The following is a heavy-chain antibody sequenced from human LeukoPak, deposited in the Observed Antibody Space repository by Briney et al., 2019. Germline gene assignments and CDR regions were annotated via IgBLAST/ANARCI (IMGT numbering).Heavy chain of an antibody. D-gene: IGHD5-12*01. V-gene: IGHV3-11*01. CDR3: AKVPSIVATIAIDY. J-gene: IGHJ4*02. CDR1: GFTFSDYY. Sequence: GGSLRLSCAASGFTFSDYYMSWIRQAPGKGLEWVSYISSSGSTIYYADSVKGRFTISRDNAKNSLYLQMNSLRAEDTAVYYCAKVPSIVATIAIDYWGQGTLVTVSS. CDR2: ISSSGSTI.